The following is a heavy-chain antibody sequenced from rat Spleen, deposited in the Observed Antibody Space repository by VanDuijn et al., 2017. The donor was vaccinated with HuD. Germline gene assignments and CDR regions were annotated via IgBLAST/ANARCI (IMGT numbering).Heavy chain of an antibody. Sequence: QVRLKESGPGLVQPSQTLSVTCTVSGFSITNYHVSWVRQPPGKGLEWVGSMWRGGSTDYNSTLKCRLSISRDTSKNQVFLKMNSLQGDDTGTYYCARHDYYFDYWGQGVMVTVSS. CDR1: GFSITNYH. CDR2: MWRGGST. J-gene: IGHJ2*01. D-gene: IGHD1-12*01. V-gene: IGHV2-61*01. CDR3: ARHDYYFDY.